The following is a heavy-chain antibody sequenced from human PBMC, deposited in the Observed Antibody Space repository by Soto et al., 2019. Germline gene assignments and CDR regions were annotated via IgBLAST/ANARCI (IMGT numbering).Heavy chain of an antibody. Sequence: EVHLAEAGGGLVQPGGSLRVSCTASGFTFRNYWLTWVRQAPGKGLEWVANINQNEGEKYYVDSVKGRFTISRDNAYNSLYLEMDNLRVEDSAVYFCARGRPPSSGGNFDSWGQGTLVSVSS. CDR3: ARGRPPSSGGNFDS. J-gene: IGHJ4*02. CDR2: INQNEGEK. CDR1: GFTFRNYW. V-gene: IGHV3-7*01. D-gene: IGHD3-10*01.